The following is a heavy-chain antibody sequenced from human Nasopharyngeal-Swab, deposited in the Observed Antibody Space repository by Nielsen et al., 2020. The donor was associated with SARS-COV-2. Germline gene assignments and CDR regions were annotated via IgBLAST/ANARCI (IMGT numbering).Heavy chain of an antibody. CDR2: ISPAFGTA. CDR1: GGTFSSYA. D-gene: IGHD5-12*01. V-gene: IGHV1-69*13. CDR3: ALVATIWRTFDS. J-gene: IGHJ4*02. Sequence: SVKVSCKASGGTFSSYAINWVRQAPGQGLEWMGDISPAFGTAHYAQKFQGRVAINADESTSTVYMDVTSLTSDDTAVYYCALVATIWRTFDSWGQGTLVTVSS.